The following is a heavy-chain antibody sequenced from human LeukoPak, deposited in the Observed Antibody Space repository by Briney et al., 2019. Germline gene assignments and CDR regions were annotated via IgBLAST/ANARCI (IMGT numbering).Heavy chain of an antibody. J-gene: IGHJ4*02. CDR1: GFTFSSYS. CDR3: ARDRFGTLEYFDY. CDR2: ISSSSSYI. D-gene: IGHD3-10*01. V-gene: IGHV3-21*01. Sequence: GGSLRLSCAASGFTFSSYSMNWVRQAPGKGLEWVSSISSSSSYIYYADSVKGRFTISRDNAKNSLYLQMNSLRAEDTAVYYCARDRFGTLEYFDYWGQGTLVTVSS.